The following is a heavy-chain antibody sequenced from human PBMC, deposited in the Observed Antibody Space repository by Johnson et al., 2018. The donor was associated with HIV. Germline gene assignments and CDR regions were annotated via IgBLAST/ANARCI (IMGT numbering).Heavy chain of an antibody. D-gene: IGHD2-8*01. Sequence: VQLVESGGGMVQPGGSLRLSCAASGFTVSSNYMSWVRQAPGKGLEWVSGISWNSGSIGYADSVKGRFTISRDNAKNSLYLQMNSLRAEDTALYYCARALGLEVCAFDIWGQGTMVTVSS. CDR1: GFTVSSNY. CDR2: ISWNSGSI. V-gene: IGHV3-20*04. CDR3: ARALGLEVCAFDI. J-gene: IGHJ3*02.